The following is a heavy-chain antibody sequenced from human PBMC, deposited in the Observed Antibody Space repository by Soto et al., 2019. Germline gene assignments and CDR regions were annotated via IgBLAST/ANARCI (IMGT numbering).Heavy chain of an antibody. D-gene: IGHD3-22*01. Sequence: SVKVSFKASGGTFSSYAISWLRQAPGQGLEWMGGIIPIFGTANYAQKFQGRVTITADKSTSTAYMELSSLRSEDTAVYYCARDLDYYDSSGYPRGPHWFDPWGQGTLVNV. CDR3: ARDLDYYDSSGYPRGPHWFDP. V-gene: IGHV1-69*06. J-gene: IGHJ5*02. CDR1: GGTFSSYA. CDR2: IIPIFGTA.